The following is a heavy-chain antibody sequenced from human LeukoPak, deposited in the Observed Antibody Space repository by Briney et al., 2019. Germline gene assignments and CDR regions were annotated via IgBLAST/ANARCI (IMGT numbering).Heavy chain of an antibody. V-gene: IGHV4-4*02. Sequence: SETLSLTCTIFGGSINSSNWWNWVRQSPGKGLEWIGHIYYSGSTKYNPSLKSRVTISVDTSKSQFSLKLSSVTAADTAVYYCARALSNNWHVNYYYMDVWGKGTTVTISS. J-gene: IGHJ6*03. CDR3: ARALSNNWHVNYYYMDV. D-gene: IGHD1-1*01. CDR2: IYYSGST. CDR1: GGSINSSNW.